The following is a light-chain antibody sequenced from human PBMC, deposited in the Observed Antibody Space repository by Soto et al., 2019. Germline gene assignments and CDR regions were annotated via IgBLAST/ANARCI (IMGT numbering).Light chain of an antibody. Sequence: DIVMTQSPDSLAVSLGERATINCKSSQSVLYSSNNKNYLAWYQQKPGQPPKLLIYWASSRESGVPDRFSGSGSGTDFTLTISSRQAEDVALYYCQQYYSPPWTFGQGTKVEIK. CDR1: QSVLYSSNNKNY. CDR2: WAS. J-gene: IGKJ1*01. CDR3: QQYYSPPWT. V-gene: IGKV4-1*01.